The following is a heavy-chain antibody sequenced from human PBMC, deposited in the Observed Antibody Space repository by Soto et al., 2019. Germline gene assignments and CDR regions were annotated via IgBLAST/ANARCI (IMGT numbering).Heavy chain of an antibody. CDR2: ISYDGRNK. CDR3: AKDGSSGWPYYYALDV. CDR1: GFTFSSYG. Sequence: QVQLVESGGGGVQPGRSLRLSCAASGFTFSSYGMHWVRQAPGKGLEWVAVISYDGRNKYYADSVKGRFTISRDNSKNTLYLQMSSLRAEDTAVYYCAKDGSSGWPYYYALDVWGQGTTVTVSS. D-gene: IGHD6-19*01. J-gene: IGHJ6*02. V-gene: IGHV3-30*18.